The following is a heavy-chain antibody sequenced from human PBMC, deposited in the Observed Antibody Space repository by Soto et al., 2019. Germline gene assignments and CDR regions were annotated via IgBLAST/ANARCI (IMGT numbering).Heavy chain of an antibody. CDR2: ISSSSSYT. V-gene: IGHV3-21*01. CDR3: ARDWAGTRLFDY. D-gene: IGHD6-19*01. J-gene: IGHJ4*02. Sequence: GGSLRLSCAASGFTFSSYSMNWVRQAPGKGLEWVSSISSSSSYTYYADSVKGRFTISRDNAKNSLYLQMNSLRAEDTAVYYCARDWAGTRLFDYWGQGTLVTVS. CDR1: GFTFSSYS.